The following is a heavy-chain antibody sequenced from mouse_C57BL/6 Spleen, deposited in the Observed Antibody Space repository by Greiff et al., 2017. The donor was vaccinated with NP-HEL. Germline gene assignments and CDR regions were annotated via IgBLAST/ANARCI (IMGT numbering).Heavy chain of an antibody. CDR1: GYAFSSSW. CDR2: IYPGDGDT. D-gene: IGHD2-3*01. J-gene: IGHJ2*01. Sequence: VQGVESGPELVKPGASVKISCKAPGYAFSSSWMNWVKQRPGKGLEWIGRIYPGDGDTNYNGKFKGKATLTADKSSSTAYMQLSSLTSEDSAVYFCARSYDVFDYWGQGTTLTVSS. V-gene: IGHV1-82*01. CDR3: ARSYDVFDY.